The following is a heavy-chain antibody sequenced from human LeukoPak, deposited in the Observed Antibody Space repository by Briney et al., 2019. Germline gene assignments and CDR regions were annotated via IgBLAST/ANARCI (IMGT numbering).Heavy chain of an antibody. Sequence: ASVKVSCKASGYTFTSYDINWVRQATGQGLEWMGWMSPNSGNTGYAQKFQGRVTMTRNTSISTAYMELSSLRPEDTAVYYCARAPGSGSPGDYYGMDVWGQGTTVTVSS. J-gene: IGHJ6*02. D-gene: IGHD1-26*01. CDR1: GYTFTSYD. CDR3: ARAPGSGSPGDYYGMDV. CDR2: MSPNSGNT. V-gene: IGHV1-8*01.